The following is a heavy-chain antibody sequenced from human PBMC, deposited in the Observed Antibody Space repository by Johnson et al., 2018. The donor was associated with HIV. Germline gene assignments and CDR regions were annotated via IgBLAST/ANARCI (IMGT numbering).Heavy chain of an antibody. D-gene: IGHD6-6*01. CDR1: GFTFDDYG. CDR2: INWHGGST. CDR3: ARARGEGAARTDAFDI. Sequence: VQLVESGGGVVRPGGSLRLSCAASGFTFDDYGMSWVRQAPGKGLEWVSGINWHGGSTGYADSVKGRFTISRDNAKNSLYLQMNSLRAEDTALYYCARARGEGAARTDAFDIWGQGTMVTVSS. J-gene: IGHJ3*02. V-gene: IGHV3-20*04.